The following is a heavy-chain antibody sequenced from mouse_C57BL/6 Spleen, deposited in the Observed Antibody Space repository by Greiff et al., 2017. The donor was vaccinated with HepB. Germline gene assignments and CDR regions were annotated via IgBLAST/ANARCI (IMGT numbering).Heavy chain of an antibody. D-gene: IGHD2-12*01. Sequence: QVQLQQSGAELARPGASVKLSCKASGYTFTSYGISWVKQRTGQGLEWIGEIYPRSGNTYYNEKFKGKATLTADKSSSTAYMERRSLTSEDSAVYVCARGGGTTGGVDYWGQGTTLTVSS. J-gene: IGHJ2*01. CDR1: GYTFTSYG. V-gene: IGHV1-81*01. CDR3: ARGGGTTGGVDY. CDR2: IYPRSGNT.